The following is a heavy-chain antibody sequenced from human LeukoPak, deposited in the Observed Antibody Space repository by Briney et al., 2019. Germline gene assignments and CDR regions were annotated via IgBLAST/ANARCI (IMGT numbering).Heavy chain of an antibody. D-gene: IGHD2-2*01. CDR2: ICRYSRTI. V-gene: IGHV3-48*03. J-gene: IGHJ4*02. CDR3: ARSIGPPNCSSTSCYLDY. Sequence: GGSLRLSCAASGFIFSGYEMNWVRQAPGKGLEWVSSICRYSRTIDYADSVRGRFTISRDNPENSLYLQMNSLRDEDTAVYNCARSIGPPNCSSTSCYLDYWGQGTLVTVSS. CDR1: GFIFSGYE.